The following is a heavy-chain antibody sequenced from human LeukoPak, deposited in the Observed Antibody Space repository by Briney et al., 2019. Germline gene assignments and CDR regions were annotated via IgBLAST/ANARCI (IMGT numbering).Heavy chain of an antibody. D-gene: IGHD3-9*01. J-gene: IGHJ4*02. CDR1: GGSISSGSYY. V-gene: IGHV4-61*02. CDR2: IYTSGST. CDR3: ASHYDILTGYTY. Sequence: SQTLSLTCTVSGGSISSGSYYWSLIRQPAGKGLEWIGRIYTSGSTNYNPSLKSRVTISVDTSKNQFSLKLSSVTAADTAVYYCASHYDILTGYTYWGQGTLVTVSS.